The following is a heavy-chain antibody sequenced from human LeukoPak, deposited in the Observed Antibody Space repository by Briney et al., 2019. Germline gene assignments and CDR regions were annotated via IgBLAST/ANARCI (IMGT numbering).Heavy chain of an antibody. V-gene: IGHV1-69*05. CDR1: GGTFSSYA. J-gene: IGHJ3*02. CDR3: ARTNYGDYPGSLDAFDI. Sequence: SVKVSCKASGGTFSSYAISWVRQAPGQGLEWMGGIIPIFGTANYAQKFQGRVTITRDTSASTAYMELSNLRSEDTAVYYCARTNYGDYPGSLDAFDIWGQGTMVTVSS. CDR2: IIPIFGTA. D-gene: IGHD4-17*01.